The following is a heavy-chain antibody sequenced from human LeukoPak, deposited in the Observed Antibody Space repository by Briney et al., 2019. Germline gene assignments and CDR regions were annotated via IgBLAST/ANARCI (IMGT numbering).Heavy chain of an antibody. Sequence: GGSLRLSCAASGFTVSSNYMSWVRQAPGKGLEWVSVIYSGGSTYYADSVKGRFTISRDNSKNTLYLQMNSLRAEDTAVYYCARVGSQATFDYWSQGTLVTVSS. CDR1: GFTVSSNY. CDR2: IYSGGST. CDR3: ARVGSQATFDY. D-gene: IGHD1-26*01. V-gene: IGHV3-53*01. J-gene: IGHJ4*02.